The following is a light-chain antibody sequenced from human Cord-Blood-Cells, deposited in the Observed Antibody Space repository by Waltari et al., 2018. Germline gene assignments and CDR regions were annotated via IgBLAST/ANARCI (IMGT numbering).Light chain of an antibody. CDR2: GAS. CDR3: QQYGISPT. Sequence: LLLTPSPGTLPSPPRESATLSCRASQSVSSSYLAWYQQTPGQAPRLLLYGASSRATGIPDRFSGSGSGTDFTLTISRLEPEDFAVYYCQQYGISPTFGGGTKVEIK. CDR1: QSVSSSY. V-gene: IGKV3-20*01. J-gene: IGKJ4*01.